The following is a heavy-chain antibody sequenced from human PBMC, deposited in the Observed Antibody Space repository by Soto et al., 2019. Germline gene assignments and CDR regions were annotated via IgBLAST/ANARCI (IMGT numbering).Heavy chain of an antibody. CDR2: IFSGGST. CDR1: GFTVSSNY. D-gene: IGHD2-21*02. J-gene: IGHJ4*02. V-gene: IGHV3-66*01. Sequence: EVQLVESGGGLVQPGGSLRLSCVASGFTVSSNYMSWVRQAPGKGLEWVSVIFSGGSTNYADSVKGRFTISRDNSKNTLYLQMNSLRAEATAVYYCATRVTAGNWGQGTLVTVSS. CDR3: ATRVTAGN.